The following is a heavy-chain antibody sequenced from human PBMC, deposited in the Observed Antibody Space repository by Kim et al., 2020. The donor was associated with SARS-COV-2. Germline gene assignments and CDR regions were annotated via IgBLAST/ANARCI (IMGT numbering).Heavy chain of an antibody. D-gene: IGHD1-26*01. Sequence: AESVKGQFTLSRDNAKNTLYLQMDSLRAEDTAVYYCARVSSGYYYGMDVWGRGTTVTVSS. V-gene: IGHV3-74*01. CDR3: ARVSSGYYYGMDV. J-gene: IGHJ6*02.